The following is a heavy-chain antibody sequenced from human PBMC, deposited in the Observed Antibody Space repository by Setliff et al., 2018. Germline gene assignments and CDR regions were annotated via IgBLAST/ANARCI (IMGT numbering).Heavy chain of an antibody. Sequence: ETLSLTCGVSGFSLGNGYYWGWIRQPPGKGLEWVSTIYSGDRNTFYTDSVKGRFTIFRDGSKNTLYLQMTSLRAEDTAVYYCAAKWCTTIDCRLPIYDFWGQGTQVTVSS. V-gene: IGHV3-23*03. CDR1: GFSLGNGYY. CDR3: AAKWCTTIDCRLPIYDF. CDR2: IYSGDRNT. D-gene: IGHD2-8*01. J-gene: IGHJ4*02.